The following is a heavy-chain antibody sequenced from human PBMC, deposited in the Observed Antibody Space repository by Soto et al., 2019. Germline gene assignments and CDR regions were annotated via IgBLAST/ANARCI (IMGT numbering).Heavy chain of an antibody. V-gene: IGHV3-9*01. Sequence: EVQLVESGGGLVQPGRSQRLSCAASGFTFDDYAMHWVRQAPGKGLEWVSGISWNSGSIGYADSVKGRFTISRDNAKNSLYLQMNSLRAEDTALYYCAKDAISIFGVVNWFDPWGQGTLVTVSS. CDR3: AKDAISIFGVVNWFDP. CDR1: GFTFDDYA. D-gene: IGHD3-3*01. J-gene: IGHJ5*02. CDR2: ISWNSGSI.